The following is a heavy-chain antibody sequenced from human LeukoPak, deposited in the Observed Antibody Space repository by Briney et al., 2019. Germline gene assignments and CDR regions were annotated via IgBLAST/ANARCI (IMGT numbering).Heavy chain of an antibody. CDR1: GFIFSDYY. CDR2: ISSRGSYT. CDR3: ARDTRSSKTYYDSSGYYPDAFDI. J-gene: IGHJ3*02. V-gene: IGHV3-11*06. D-gene: IGHD3-22*01. Sequence: GGSLRLSCAASGFIFSDYYMSWIRQAPGKGLEWVSYISSRGSYTNYADSVKGRFTISRDNAKNSLYLQMNTLRDEDTAVYYCARDTRSSKTYYDSSGYYPDAFDIWGQGTMVPVSS.